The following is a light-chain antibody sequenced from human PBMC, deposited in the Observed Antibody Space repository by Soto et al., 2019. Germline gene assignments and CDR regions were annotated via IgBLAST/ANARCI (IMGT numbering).Light chain of an antibody. J-gene: IGLJ2*01. Sequence: QSVLTQPPSVSGAPGQRVTISCTGSSSNIGAGYNVHWYQQLPGTAPTLLIYVNSNRPSGVPDRFSCSKSGTSASLAITGLQDEDEADYYCQSYDSSLSGVVFGGGTKLTVL. CDR2: VNS. CDR3: QSYDSSLSGVV. V-gene: IGLV1-40*01. CDR1: SSNIGAGYN.